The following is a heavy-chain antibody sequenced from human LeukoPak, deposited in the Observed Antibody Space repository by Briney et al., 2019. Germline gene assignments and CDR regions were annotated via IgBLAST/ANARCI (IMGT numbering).Heavy chain of an antibody. V-gene: IGHV3-23*01. J-gene: IGHJ4*02. CDR1: GFTFSSYA. Sequence: PGGSLRLSCAASGFTFSSYAMSWVRQAPGKGLEWVSAISGSGGSTYYADSVKGRFTISRDNSKNTLYLQMNSLRAEDTAVYYCARERTHQAARENPFDYWGQGTLVTVSS. CDR3: ARERTHQAARENPFDY. CDR2: ISGSGGST. D-gene: IGHD6-6*01.